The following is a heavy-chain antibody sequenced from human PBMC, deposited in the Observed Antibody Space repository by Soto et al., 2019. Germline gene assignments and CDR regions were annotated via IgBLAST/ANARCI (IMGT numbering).Heavy chain of an antibody. CDR1: GGSFSGYY. V-gene: IGHV4-34*01. J-gene: IGHJ5*02. CDR3: ASSGSYYPLGWFDP. CDR2: INHSGST. D-gene: IGHD1-26*01. Sequence: SETLSLTCAVYGGSFSGYYWSWIRQPPGKGLEWIGEINHSGSTNYNPSLKSRVTISVDTSKNQFSLKLSSVTAADTAVYYCASSGSYYPLGWFDPWGQGTLVTVSS.